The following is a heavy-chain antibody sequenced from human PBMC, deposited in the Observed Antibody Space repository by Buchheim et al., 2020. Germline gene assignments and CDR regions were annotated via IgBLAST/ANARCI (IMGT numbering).Heavy chain of an antibody. Sequence: EVQLVESGGGLVQPGGSLRLSCVVSGFTFSDHYMDWVRQAPGKGLEWVGRSRNKAKSYSTEYAASVQGRFTVARADSKHSLYLQMNSLKIEDTAVYYCARITTPVTFAYDSWGQGTL. V-gene: IGHV3-72*01. D-gene: IGHD4-17*01. J-gene: IGHJ4*02. CDR2: SRNKAKSYST. CDR1: GFTFSDHY. CDR3: ARITTPVTFAYDS.